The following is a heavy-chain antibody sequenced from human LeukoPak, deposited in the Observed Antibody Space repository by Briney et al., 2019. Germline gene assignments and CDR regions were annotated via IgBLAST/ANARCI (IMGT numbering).Heavy chain of an antibody. CDR2: INHSGST. D-gene: IGHD2-15*01. Sequence: LKPSETLSLTCAVYGGSFSGYYWSWIRQPPGKGLEWIGEINHSGSTNYNPSLKSRVTISVDTSKNQFSLKLSSVTAADTAVYYCARGAVGSADDAFDIWGQGTMVTVSS. J-gene: IGHJ3*02. V-gene: IGHV4-34*01. CDR3: ARGAVGSADDAFDI. CDR1: GGSFSGYY.